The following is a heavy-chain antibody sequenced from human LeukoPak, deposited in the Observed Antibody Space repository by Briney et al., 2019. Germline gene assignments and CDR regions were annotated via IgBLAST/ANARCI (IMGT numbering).Heavy chain of an antibody. J-gene: IGHJ4*02. Sequence: GGSLRLPCAASGFTFSSYAMSSVRQAPGKGLEWVSAISGSGGSTYYADSVKGRFTISRDNSKNTLYLQMNSLRAEDTAVYYCAKDRITRIVVGHYFDYWGQGTLVAVSS. CDR3: AKDRITRIVVGHYFDY. CDR2: ISGSGGST. CDR1: GFTFSSYA. V-gene: IGHV3-23*01. D-gene: IGHD3-22*01.